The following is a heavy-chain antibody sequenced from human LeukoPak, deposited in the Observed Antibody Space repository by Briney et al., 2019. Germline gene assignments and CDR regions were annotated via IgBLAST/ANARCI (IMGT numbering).Heavy chain of an antibody. J-gene: IGHJ4*02. Sequence: PGGSLRLSCAASGFTFSSYSMNWVRQAPGEGLEWVSSISSSSSYIYYADSAKGRFTISRDNAKNSLYLQMNSLRAEDTAVYYCARDREGIAAAGSDYWGQGTLVTVSS. CDR2: ISSSSSYI. CDR1: GFTFSSYS. V-gene: IGHV3-21*01. CDR3: ARDREGIAAAGSDY. D-gene: IGHD6-13*01.